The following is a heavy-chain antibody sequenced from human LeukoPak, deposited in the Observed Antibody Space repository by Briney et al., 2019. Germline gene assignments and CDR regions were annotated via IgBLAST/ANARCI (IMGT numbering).Heavy chain of an antibody. Sequence: GGSLRLSCVGSGFTFSSYAMHWVRQAPGKGLEWVAVISYDGRNKYYADSVKGRFTISRDNSKNTLYLQMNGLRAEDSALYYCAKGIAFYGMDVWGQGTTVTVSS. J-gene: IGHJ6*02. CDR3: AKGIAFYGMDV. D-gene: IGHD6-13*01. CDR1: GFTFSSYA. CDR2: ISYDGRNK. V-gene: IGHV3-30*04.